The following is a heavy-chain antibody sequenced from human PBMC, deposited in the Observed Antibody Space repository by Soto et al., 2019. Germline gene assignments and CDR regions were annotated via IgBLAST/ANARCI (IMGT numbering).Heavy chain of an antibody. V-gene: IGHV3-30*18. Sequence: QVQLVESGGGVVQPGRSLRLSCAASGFTFSSYGMHWVRQAPGKGLAWVAVISYDGSNKYYADSVKGRFTISRDNSKNTLYLQMNSLRAEDTAVYYCAKGVSGYSGYVKDWHFDLWGRGTLVTVSS. D-gene: IGHD5-12*01. J-gene: IGHJ2*01. CDR1: GFTFSSYG. CDR3: AKGVSGYSGYVKDWHFDL. CDR2: ISYDGSNK.